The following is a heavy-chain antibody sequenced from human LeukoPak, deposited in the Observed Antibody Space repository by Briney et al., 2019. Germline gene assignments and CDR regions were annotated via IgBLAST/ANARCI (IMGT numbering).Heavy chain of an antibody. CDR1: GGSFSGYY. CDR3: ASRAFGVGDY. V-gene: IGHV4-34*01. CDR2: INHSGST. D-gene: IGHD3-3*01. Sequence: SETLSLTCAVYGGSFSGYYWSWIRQPPGKGLEWIGEINHSGSTNYNPSLKSRVTISVDTSKNQFSLKLSSVTAADTAVYYRASRAFGVGDYWGQGTLVTVSS. J-gene: IGHJ4*02.